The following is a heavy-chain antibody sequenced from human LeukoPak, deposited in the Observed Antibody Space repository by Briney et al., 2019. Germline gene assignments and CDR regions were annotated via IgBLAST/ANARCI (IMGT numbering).Heavy chain of an antibody. CDR3: ARDRPFDY. CDR2: INSGGSI. J-gene: IGHJ4*02. Sequence: GGSLRLSCAASGFTVSSNYMSWVRQAPGKGLEWVSVINSGGSIYYADSVKGRFTISRDNSKNTLSLQMNSLRVEDTAVYYCARDRPFDYWGQGTLVTVSS. V-gene: IGHV3-53*01. CDR1: GFTVSSNY.